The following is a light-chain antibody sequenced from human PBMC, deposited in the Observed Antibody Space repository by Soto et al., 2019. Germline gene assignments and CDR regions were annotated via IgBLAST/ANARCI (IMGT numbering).Light chain of an antibody. J-gene: IGLJ2*01. CDR1: SGDVGGYSY. V-gene: IGLV2-14*01. Sequence: QSALTQPASVSGSPGQSITISCSGTSGDVGGYSYVSWYQQHPGKAPRLMIYEVSNRPSGVSNRFSGSKSGNTASLTISGLQAEDEATYYCSSYTSSSTLVVFGGGTQLTVL. CDR3: SSYTSSSTLVV. CDR2: EVS.